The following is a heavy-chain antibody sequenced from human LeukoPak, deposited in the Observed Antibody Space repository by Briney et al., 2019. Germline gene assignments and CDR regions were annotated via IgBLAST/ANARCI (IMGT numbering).Heavy chain of an antibody. V-gene: IGHV4-30-2*01. J-gene: IGHJ4*02. Sequence: SQTLSLTCTVSGGSISNGGYYWSWIRQPPGKGLEWIGYIHHSGSTYYNPSLKSRVTISVDRSKNQFSLKLSSVTAADTAVYYCARGPDIVVVGFYFDYWGQGTLVTVSS. CDR2: IHHSGST. CDR1: GGSISNGGYY. CDR3: ARGPDIVVVGFYFDY. D-gene: IGHD2-2*01.